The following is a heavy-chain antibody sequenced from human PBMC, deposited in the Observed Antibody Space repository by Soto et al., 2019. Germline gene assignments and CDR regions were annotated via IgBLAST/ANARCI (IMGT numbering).Heavy chain of an antibody. CDR1: GFTLSSYE. J-gene: IGHJ6*02. CDR2: ISSSGCTI. V-gene: IGHV3-48*03. Sequence: PGGSLRLSCAASGFTLSSYEMNWVRQAPGKGLEWVSYISSSGCTIYYADSVKGRFTISRDNAKNSLYLQMNSRRAEDTAVYYFAREYCGGDCYSGYYYGMDVWGQGSTVTVAS. CDR3: AREYCGGDCYSGYYYGMDV. D-gene: IGHD2-21*02.